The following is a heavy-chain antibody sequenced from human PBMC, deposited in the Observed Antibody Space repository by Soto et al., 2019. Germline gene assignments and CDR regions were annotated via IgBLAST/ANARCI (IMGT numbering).Heavy chain of an antibody. D-gene: IGHD3-22*01. Sequence: EVQLVESGGGLVKPGGSLRLSCAASGFSFRSYTLHWFRQAPGGGLEWVSSITGSSSYEFYADSVKGRFTISRDNDKGLVYLQMNSLRAEDTAVYYCARDPPLSMIVVVGVDDFWGQGTLVTVSS. CDR1: GFSFRSYT. CDR3: ARDPPLSMIVVVGVDDF. V-gene: IGHV3-21*06. CDR2: ITGSSSYE. J-gene: IGHJ4*02.